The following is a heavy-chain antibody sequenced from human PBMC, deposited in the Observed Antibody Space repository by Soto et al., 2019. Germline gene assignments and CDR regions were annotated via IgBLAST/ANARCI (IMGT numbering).Heavy chain of an antibody. V-gene: IGHV1-46*03. Sequence: QVQLVQSGAEVKKPGASVKVSCKAFGYTFTSYYMHWVRQAPGQGLEWMGIINPSGGSTSYAQKFQGRVTMTRDTSTSTVYMELSSLRSEDTAVYYCARTITGTPFDYWGQGTLVTVSS. CDR1: GYTFTSYY. CDR2: INPSGGST. D-gene: IGHD1-20*01. J-gene: IGHJ4*02. CDR3: ARTITGTPFDY.